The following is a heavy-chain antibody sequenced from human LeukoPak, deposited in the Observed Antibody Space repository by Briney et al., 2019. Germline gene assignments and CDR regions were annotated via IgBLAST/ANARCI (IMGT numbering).Heavy chain of an antibody. CDR1: GYTFTGYY. Sequence: GASVKVSCKASGYTFTGYYMHWVRQAPGQGLQWMGWIDPNSGGTNFAQKFQGWVTMTRDTSISTVYMELSRLRSDDTAVYYCARGLTTVTPRSDYGMDVWGQGTTVTVS. D-gene: IGHD4-17*01. CDR3: ARGLTTVTPRSDYGMDV. V-gene: IGHV1-2*04. J-gene: IGHJ6*02. CDR2: IDPNSGGT.